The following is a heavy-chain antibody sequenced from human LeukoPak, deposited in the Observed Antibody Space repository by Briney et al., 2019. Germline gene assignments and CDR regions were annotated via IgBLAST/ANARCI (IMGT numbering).Heavy chain of an antibody. CDR2: ISYDGSNK. CDR1: GFTFSSYA. D-gene: IGHD2-2*01. V-gene: IGHV3-30-3*01. J-gene: IGHJ4*02. Sequence: GSLRLSCAASGFTFSSYAMHWVRQAPGKGLEWVAVISYDGSNKYYADSVKGRFTISRDNSKNTLYLQMNSLRAEDTAVYYCARDSGVVPAAATFDYWGQGTLVTVSS. CDR3: ARDSGVVPAAATFDY.